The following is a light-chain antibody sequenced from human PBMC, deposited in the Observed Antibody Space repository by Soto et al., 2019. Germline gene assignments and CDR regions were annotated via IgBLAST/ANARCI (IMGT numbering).Light chain of an antibody. Sequence: EIVLTQSPATLSLSPVERATLSGMASQSVKTFLFWYQQRPGQAPRLLIHDASHRAAGIPARFSGSGFGTDFTLTITSLEPEDVAVYNCQYRSNWSPGTFGQGTRLEI. CDR2: DAS. V-gene: IGKV3-11*01. CDR1: QSVKTF. CDR3: QYRSNWSPGT. J-gene: IGKJ5*01.